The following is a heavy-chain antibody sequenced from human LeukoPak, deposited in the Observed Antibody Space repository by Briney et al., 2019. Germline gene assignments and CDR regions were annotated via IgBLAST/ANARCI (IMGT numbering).Heavy chain of an antibody. V-gene: IGHV1-46*01. CDR3: ARERPHSHHFDY. CDR2: IFPSGGTT. Sequence: ASVKVSCKASGGTFSSYAISWVRQAPGQGLEWMGIIFPSGGTTSYPQKFQGRVTMTRDTSASTVYMELSSLRSEDTAVYFCARERPHSHHFDYWGQGTLVTVSS. CDR1: GGTFSSYA. J-gene: IGHJ4*02. D-gene: IGHD1-14*01.